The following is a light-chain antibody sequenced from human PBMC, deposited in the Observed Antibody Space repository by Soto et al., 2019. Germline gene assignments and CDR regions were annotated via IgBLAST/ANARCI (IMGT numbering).Light chain of an antibody. Sequence: DIQVTQSPSTLSASVGDRVTITCRASQSISSWLAWYQQKPGKAPKLLIYDASSLESGVPSRFSGSGSGTEFTLTISSLQPDDFATYYCQQYKSYWTFGQGTKVDIK. CDR1: QSISSW. CDR2: DAS. V-gene: IGKV1-5*01. CDR3: QQYKSYWT. J-gene: IGKJ1*01.